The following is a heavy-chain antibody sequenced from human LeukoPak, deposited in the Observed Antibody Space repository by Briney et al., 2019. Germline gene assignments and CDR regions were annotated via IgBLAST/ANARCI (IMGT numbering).Heavy chain of an antibody. CDR2: IYYSGST. CDR1: GGSISSTSCY. V-gene: IGHV4-39*07. Sequence: SETLSLTCSVSGGSISSTSCYWGWIRQPPGKGLEWIGGIYYSGSTYYNPSLKSRVTISVDTSKNQFSLKLSSVTAADTAVYYCARDRLVYSRSLYYFDYWGQGTLVTVSS. J-gene: IGHJ4*02. D-gene: IGHD2-8*01. CDR3: ARDRLVYSRSLYYFDY.